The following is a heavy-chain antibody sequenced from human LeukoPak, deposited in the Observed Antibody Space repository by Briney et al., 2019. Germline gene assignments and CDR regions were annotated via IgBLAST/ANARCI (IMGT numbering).Heavy chain of an antibody. CDR3: AKDRTPSSYYYYGMDA. D-gene: IGHD2-15*01. J-gene: IGHJ6*02. CDR2: ISYDGSNK. V-gene: IGHV3-30*18. Sequence: GRSLRLSCAASGFTFSSYGMHWVRQAPGKGLEWVAVISYDGSNKYYADSVKGRFTISRDNSKNTLYLQMNSLRAEDTAVYYCAKDRTPSSYYYYGMDAWGQGTTVTVSS. CDR1: GFTFSSYG.